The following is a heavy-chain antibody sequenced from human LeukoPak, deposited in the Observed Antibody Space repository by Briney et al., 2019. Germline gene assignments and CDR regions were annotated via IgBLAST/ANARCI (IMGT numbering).Heavy chain of an antibody. CDR1: GGSFSGYY. V-gene: IGHV4-34*01. D-gene: IGHD1-26*01. Sequence: SETLSLTCAVYGGSFSGYYWSWIRQPPGKGLEWIGEINHSGSTNYNPSLKSRVTISVDTSKNQFSLNLSSVTDADTAVYYCARDFGGSYPDYWGQGTLVTVSS. J-gene: IGHJ4*02. CDR2: INHSGST. CDR3: ARDFGGSYPDY.